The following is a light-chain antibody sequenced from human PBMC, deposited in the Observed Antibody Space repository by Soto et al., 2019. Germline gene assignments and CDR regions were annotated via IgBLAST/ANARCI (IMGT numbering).Light chain of an antibody. CDR1: NSDVGAYTF. CDR2: EVS. Sequence: QSALTQPRSVSGSPGQSVTISCTGTNSDVGAYTFVSWYQQHPGKAPKLMIYEVSNRPSGVSNRFSGSKSGNTASLTISGLQAEDEADYYCSSYTSSSTWVFGGGTKLTVL. V-gene: IGLV2-14*01. CDR3: SSYTSSSTWV. J-gene: IGLJ3*02.